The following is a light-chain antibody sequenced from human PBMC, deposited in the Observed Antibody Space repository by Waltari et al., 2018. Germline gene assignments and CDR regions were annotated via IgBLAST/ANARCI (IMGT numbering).Light chain of an antibody. J-gene: IGKJ2*01. Sequence: EIVLTQSPATLSLSPGERATLSCRASRSVSSYLAWYQQKPGQAPRLLIYDASNRATGIPARFSGSGSGTDFTLTISSLEPEDFAVYYCQQSYSTPYTFGQGTKLEIK. CDR1: RSVSSY. CDR3: QQSYSTPYT. CDR2: DAS. V-gene: IGKV3-11*01.